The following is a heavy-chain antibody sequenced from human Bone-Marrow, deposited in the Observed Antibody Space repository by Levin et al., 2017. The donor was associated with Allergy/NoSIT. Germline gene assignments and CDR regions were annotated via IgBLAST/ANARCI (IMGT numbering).Heavy chain of an antibody. CDR1: GLNISTKY. CDR3: ASGRY. J-gene: IGHJ4*02. Sequence: HPGGSLRLSCSASGLNISTKYIHWVRQAPGKGLEWVSVIHDTGTTYYADSVKGRFTISRDHSKSTLFLRMSSLRVEDTAVYYCASGRYWGQGTLVAVSS. CDR2: IHDTGTT. V-gene: IGHV3-53*01.